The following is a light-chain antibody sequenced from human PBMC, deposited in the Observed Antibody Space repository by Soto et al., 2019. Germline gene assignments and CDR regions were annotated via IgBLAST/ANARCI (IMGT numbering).Light chain of an antibody. Sequence: EFVLTHSPGTLSLSPGERATLSCRAGQSVSSNYLAWYQQKPGQAPRLLIYGASSRATGIPDRFSGSGSGTDFTLTISRLEPEDFAVYYCQQYGGSALFTFGPGTKVDIK. V-gene: IGKV3-20*01. CDR3: QQYGGSALFT. CDR1: QSVSSNY. CDR2: GAS. J-gene: IGKJ3*01.